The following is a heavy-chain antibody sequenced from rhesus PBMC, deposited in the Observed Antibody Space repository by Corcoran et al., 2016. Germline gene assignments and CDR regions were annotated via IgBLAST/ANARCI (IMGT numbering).Heavy chain of an antibody. CDR1: GGSFSHKY. CDR3: ASDHWGSVDY. J-gene: IGHJ4*01. CDR2: ILGSGSST. V-gene: IGHV4-169*02. D-gene: IGHD7-45*01. Sequence: QVQLQESGPGLVKPSETLSVTCAVSGGSFSHKYWSWIRQAPGKGLEWIGYILGSGSSTNSNPSLKSRVTLSVDTSKNQFSLKVNSMTAADTAVYYCASDHWGSVDYWGQGVLVTVSS.